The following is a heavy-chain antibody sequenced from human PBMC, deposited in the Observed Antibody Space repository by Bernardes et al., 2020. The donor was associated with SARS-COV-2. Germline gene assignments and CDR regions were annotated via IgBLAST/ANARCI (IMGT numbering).Heavy chain of an antibody. V-gene: IGHV4-34*01. CDR2: INHRGST. D-gene: IGHD6-6*01. J-gene: IGHJ6*02. CDR3: PRGRIAARLVYYYYGMDV. CDR1: GGSLSDYS. Sequence: SETLSLTCVVYGGSLSDYSLTWIRQPPGKGLEWIGEINHRGSTKYNPSLKSRVTISVDTSNNQFSLKLTSVTAADTAVYYCPRGRIAARLVYYYYGMDVWGQGTTVTVSS.